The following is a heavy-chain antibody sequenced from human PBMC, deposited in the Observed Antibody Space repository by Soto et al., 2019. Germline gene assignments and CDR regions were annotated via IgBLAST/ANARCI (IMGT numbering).Heavy chain of an antibody. CDR2: IYYSGST. Sequence: SLAYNVFGGSLSSGYYYWTWIRQDPGKGLEWIGYIYYSGSTYYNPSLKSRVTISVDTSKNQFSLKLSSVTAADTAVYYCARDSSSSWYYYYGMDVWGQGTTVTVSS. CDR3: ARDSSSSWYYYYGMDV. CDR1: GGSLSSGYYY. V-gene: IGHV4-31*03. J-gene: IGHJ6*02. D-gene: IGHD6-13*01.